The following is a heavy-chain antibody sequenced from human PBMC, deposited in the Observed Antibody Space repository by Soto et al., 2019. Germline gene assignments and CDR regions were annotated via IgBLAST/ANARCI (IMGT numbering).Heavy chain of an antibody. D-gene: IGHD6-19*01. CDR1: GGSISSNSW. CDR2: ITYRGGT. CDR3: ANHGDGYNSGCYVGR. Sequence: QVQLQESGPGLVKPSGTLSLTGAVSGGSISSNSWWSWVRQPPGKGLAWIGQITYRGGTKYNPSLKSRVTISLGKSENQFSLTLSSVTAAGTAVYYWANHGDGYNSGCYVGRWGQGTLVTVSS. V-gene: IGHV4-4*02. J-gene: IGHJ4*02.